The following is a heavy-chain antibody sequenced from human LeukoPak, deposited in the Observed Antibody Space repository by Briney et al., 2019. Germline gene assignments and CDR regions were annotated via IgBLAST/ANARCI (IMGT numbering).Heavy chain of an antibody. J-gene: IGHJ6*03. CDR2: IYSGGST. V-gene: IGHV3-53*01. Sequence: RGSLRLSCAASGFTVSSNYMSWVRQAPGKGLEWVSVIYSGGSTYYADSVKGRFTISRDNAKNSLYLQMNSLRAEDTAVYYCARYRCTSCSMGDYYFYYMDVWGKGTTVTVSS. CDR1: GFTVSSNY. CDR3: ARYRCTSCSMGDYYFYYMDV. D-gene: IGHD2-2*01.